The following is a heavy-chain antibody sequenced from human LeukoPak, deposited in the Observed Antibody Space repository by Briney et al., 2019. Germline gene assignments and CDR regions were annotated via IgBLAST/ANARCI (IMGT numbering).Heavy chain of an antibody. CDR1: GFTFSSYA. CDR2: ISYDGSNK. V-gene: IGHV3-30-3*01. J-gene: IGHJ4*02. CDR3: ASFWSGYFDF. D-gene: IGHD3-3*01. Sequence: GGSLRLSCAASGFTFSSYAMHWVRQAPGKGLEWVAVISYDGSNKYYADSVKGRFTISRDNSKNMLYLQMNSLRAEDTAVYFCASFWSGYFDFWGRGTLVTVSS.